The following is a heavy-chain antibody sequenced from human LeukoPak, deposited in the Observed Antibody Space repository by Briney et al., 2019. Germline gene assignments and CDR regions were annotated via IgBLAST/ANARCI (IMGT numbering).Heavy chain of an antibody. J-gene: IGHJ6*03. CDR3: ARGNDYYYYMDV. CDR2: INHSGST. CDR1: GGSFSGYY. V-gene: IGHV4-34*01. Sequence: SETLSLTCAVYGGSFSGYYWSWIRQPPGKGLEWIGEINHSGSTNYNPSLKSRVTISVDTSKNQFSLKLSSVTAADTAVYYCARGNDYYYYMDVWGKGTTVTISS.